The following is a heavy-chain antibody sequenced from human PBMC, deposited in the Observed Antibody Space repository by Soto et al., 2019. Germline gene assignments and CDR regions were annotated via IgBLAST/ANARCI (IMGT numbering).Heavy chain of an antibody. CDR1: GGSITTGGRY. J-gene: IGHJ3*02. D-gene: IGHD1-1*01. CDR2: IYYSGNT. Sequence: QVRLQEWGPGLVKPSQTLSLKCSVSGGSITTGGRYWSWLRQLPGKGLEWIGDIYYSGNTYYNASLKSRVTISVEAAKNQFSRKLSSVTAADTAVYYCAQALVFTGGDGFDIWGQGRLVTVSS. CDR3: AQALVFTGGDGFDI. V-gene: IGHV4-31*02.